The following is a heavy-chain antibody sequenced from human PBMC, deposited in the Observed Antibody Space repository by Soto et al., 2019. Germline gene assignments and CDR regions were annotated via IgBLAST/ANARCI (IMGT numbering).Heavy chain of an antibody. CDR2: ISDDGDKR. CDR1: GFTFSNYG. J-gene: IGHJ4*02. Sequence: GGSLRLSCVGSGFTFSNYGMHWVRQPPGKGLEWVALISDDGDKRYYADSVKGRLIISRDNSKDTLYLQMNSLGPDDTAVYFCAKARVRIVGANSFDYWGQGTPVTVSS. CDR3: AKARVRIVGANSFDY. D-gene: IGHD1-26*01. V-gene: IGHV3-30*18.